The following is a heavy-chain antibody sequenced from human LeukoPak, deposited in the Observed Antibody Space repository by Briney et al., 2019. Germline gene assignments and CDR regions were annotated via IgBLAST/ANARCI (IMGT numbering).Heavy chain of an antibody. D-gene: IGHD6-13*01. CDR3: ARSYSRSWYDAFDI. J-gene: IGHJ3*02. CDR2: ISSSSSYI. CDR1: GFTFSSYS. V-gene: IGHV3-21*01. Sequence: GGSLRLSCAASGFTFSSYSMNWVRQAPGKGLEWVSSISSSSSYIYYADSVKGRFTISRDNAKNSLYLQMNSLRAEDTAVYYCARSYSRSWYDAFDIWGQGTMVTVSS.